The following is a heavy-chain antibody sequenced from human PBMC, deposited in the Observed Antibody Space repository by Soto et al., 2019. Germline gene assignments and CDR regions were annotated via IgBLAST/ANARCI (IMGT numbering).Heavy chain of an antibody. CDR2: TSAYNENT. CDR3: ARDRGVPRAGFPSRYYYGMDV. CDR1: GYTFTSYG. V-gene: IGHV1-18*01. Sequence: ASVKVSCKASGYTFTSYGISWVRQAPGQGLEWMGWTSAYNENTIYAQWLQGRVTMTTDTSTRTAIMELRSLRSDDTAVYFCARDRGVPRAGFPSRYYYGMDVWGQGTTVTVSS. J-gene: IGHJ6*02. D-gene: IGHD3-10*01.